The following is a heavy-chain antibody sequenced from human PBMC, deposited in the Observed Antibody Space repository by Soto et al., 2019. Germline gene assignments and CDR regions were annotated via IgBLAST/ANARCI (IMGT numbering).Heavy chain of an antibody. D-gene: IGHD3-3*01. CDR2: IYYSGST. CDR3: AREDKLRYYDFWSGYYSGGMDV. Sequence: SETLSLTCTVSGGSISSGDYYWSWIRQPPGKGLEWIGYIYYSGSTYYNPSLKSRVTISVDTSKNQFSLKLSSVTAADTAVYYCAREDKLRYYDFWSGYYSGGMDVWGQGTTVTVSS. J-gene: IGHJ6*02. CDR1: GGSISSGDYY. V-gene: IGHV4-30-4*01.